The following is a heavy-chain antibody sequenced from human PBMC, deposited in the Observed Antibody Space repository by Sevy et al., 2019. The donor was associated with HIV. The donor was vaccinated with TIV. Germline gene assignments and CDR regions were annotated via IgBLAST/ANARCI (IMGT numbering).Heavy chain of an antibody. J-gene: IGHJ3*02. D-gene: IGHD4-17*01. V-gene: IGHV4-30-2*01. Sequence: SETLSLTCAVSGVSISSGAYSWNWIRQPPGKGLEWIGYIYHTGNPYYNPSLKSRITISLDRSKNQFSLRLSSVTAADTAVYFCARDGGTMTTPGSFDIWGQGTMVTVSS. CDR2: IYHTGNP. CDR1: GVSISSGAYS. CDR3: ARDGGTMTTPGSFDI.